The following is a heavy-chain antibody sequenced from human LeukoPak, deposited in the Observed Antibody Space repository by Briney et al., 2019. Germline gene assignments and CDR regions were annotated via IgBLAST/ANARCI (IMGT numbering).Heavy chain of an antibody. CDR1: GVSFSDYY. J-gene: IGHJ6*03. D-gene: IGHD3-16*01. CDR3: ARVKDPGGYYYYYYMDV. Sequence: SETLSLTCAVSGVSFSDYYWSWIRQPPGKGLEWIGEINHSGGTKYNPSLKSRVTISVDTSKNQFSLKLSSVTAADTAMYYCARVKDPGGYYYYYYMDVWGKGTTVTVSS. CDR2: INHSGGT. V-gene: IGHV4-34*01.